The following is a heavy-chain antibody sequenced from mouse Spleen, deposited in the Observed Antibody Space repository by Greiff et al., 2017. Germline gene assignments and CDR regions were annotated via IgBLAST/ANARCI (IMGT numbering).Heavy chain of an antibody. V-gene: IGHV5-4*02. CDR1: GFTFSDYY. CDR3: TRDERSAMDY. CDR2: ISDGGSYT. J-gene: IGHJ4*01. Sequence: EVQGVESGGGLVKPGGSLKLSCAASGFTFSDYYMYWVRQTPEKRLEWVATISDGGSYTYYPDSVKGRFTISRDNAKNTLYLQMSSLKSEDTAMYYCTRDERSAMDYWGQGTSVTVSS.